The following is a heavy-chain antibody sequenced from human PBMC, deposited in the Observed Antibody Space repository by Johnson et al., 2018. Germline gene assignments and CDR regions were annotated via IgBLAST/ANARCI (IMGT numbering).Heavy chain of an antibody. CDR1: GRSISSGGYY. CDR2: IYYSGST. Sequence: QVQLQESGPGLVKPSQTLSLTCTVSGRSISSGGYYWSWIRQRRGRGLEWMGYIYYSGSTNYNPSLKSRVTIPVDTSKNQFSLKRSSVTAADTAVYYCARKAVANAFDIWGQGTMVTVSS. CDR3: ARKAVANAFDI. J-gene: IGHJ3*02. V-gene: IGHV4-31*03. D-gene: IGHD5-12*01.